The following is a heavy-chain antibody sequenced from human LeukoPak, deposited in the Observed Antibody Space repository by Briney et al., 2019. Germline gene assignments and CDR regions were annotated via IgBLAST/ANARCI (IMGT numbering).Heavy chain of an antibody. J-gene: IGHJ4*02. V-gene: IGHV4-38-2*02. CDR2: IYHSGST. CDR1: GYSISSGYY. Sequence: SETLSLTCTVSGYSISSGYYWGWIRQPPGKGLEWIGSIYHSGSTYYNPSLKSRVTISVDTSKNQFSLKLSSVTAADTAVYYCARGFSGSYHPSFDYWGQGTLVTVTS. D-gene: IGHD1-26*01. CDR3: ARGFSGSYHPSFDY.